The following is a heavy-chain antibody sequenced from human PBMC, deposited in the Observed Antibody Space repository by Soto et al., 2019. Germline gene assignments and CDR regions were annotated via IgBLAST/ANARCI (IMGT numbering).Heavy chain of an antibody. Sequence: ELQMVESGGGLVQPGRSLRLSCAASGFTFDDYAMHWVRQARGKGLEWVSGIAWDSNKKHYADSVKGRFTISRDNAKNSLYLQMDSLRPEYTAFYYCAKANGFRLSLQGDWFDPWGQGTLVTVSS. CDR2: IAWDSNKK. D-gene: IGHD2-8*01. V-gene: IGHV3-9*01. CDR3: AKANGFRLSLQGDWFDP. J-gene: IGHJ5*02. CDR1: GFTFDDYA.